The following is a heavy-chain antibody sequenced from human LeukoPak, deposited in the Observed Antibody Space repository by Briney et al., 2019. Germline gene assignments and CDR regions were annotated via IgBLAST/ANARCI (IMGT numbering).Heavy chain of an antibody. D-gene: IGHD6-13*01. CDR2: IYHSGST. Sequence: PSQTLSLTCTVSGGSISSGGYYWSWIRQPPGKGLEWIGYIYHSGSTYYNPSLKSRATISVDRSKNQFSLKLSSVTAADTAVYYCARAKQQLPWDYWGQGTLVTVSS. CDR3: ARAKQQLPWDY. J-gene: IGHJ4*02. V-gene: IGHV4-30-2*01. CDR1: GGSISSGGYY.